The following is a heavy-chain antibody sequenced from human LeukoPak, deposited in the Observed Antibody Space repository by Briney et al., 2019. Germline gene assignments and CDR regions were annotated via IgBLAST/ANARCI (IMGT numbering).Heavy chain of an antibody. CDR3: AKENQGYYDRGYFDY. CDR1: GFTFSSYA. J-gene: IGHJ4*02. V-gene: IGHV3-23*01. CDR2: ISGSGGST. D-gene: IGHD3-22*01. Sequence: GGSLRLSCAASGFTFSSYAMSWVRQAPGKGLELVSAISGSGGSTYYADSVKGRFTISRDNSKNTLYLQMNSLRAEDTAVYYCAKENQGYYDRGYFDYWGQGTLVTVSS.